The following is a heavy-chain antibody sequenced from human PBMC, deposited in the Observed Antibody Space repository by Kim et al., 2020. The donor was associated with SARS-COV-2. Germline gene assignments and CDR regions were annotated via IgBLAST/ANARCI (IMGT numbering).Heavy chain of an antibody. Sequence: GGSLRLSCAVSGITVTTNYMNWVRQAPGKGLEWVSTIYSGGTTYYADYVKGRFTISRDTSKNTLYLQMNSLRAEDTAVYYCAREPYSSTWLDYWGPGTLVTVSS. D-gene: IGHD6-13*01. CDR1: GITVTTNY. CDR2: IYSGGTT. V-gene: IGHV3-66*01. CDR3: AREPYSSTWLDY. J-gene: IGHJ4*02.